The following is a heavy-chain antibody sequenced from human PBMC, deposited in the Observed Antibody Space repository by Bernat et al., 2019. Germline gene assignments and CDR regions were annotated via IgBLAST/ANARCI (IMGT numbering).Heavy chain of an antibody. CDR3: AHSNGYSYGFYYYYGMDV. D-gene: IGHD5-18*01. Sequence: QITLKESGPTLVKPTQTLTLTCTFSGFSLSTSGEGVGWIRQPPGKALEWLALIYWDDDKRYSPSLKSRLTITKDTSKNQVVLTMTNMDPVDTATYYCAHSNGYSYGFYYYYGMDVWGQGTTVTVSS. J-gene: IGHJ6*02. V-gene: IGHV2-5*02. CDR2: IYWDDDK. CDR1: GFSLSTSGEG.